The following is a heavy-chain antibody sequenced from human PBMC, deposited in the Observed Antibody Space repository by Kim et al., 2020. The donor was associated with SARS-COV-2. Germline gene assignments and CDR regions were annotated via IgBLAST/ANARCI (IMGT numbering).Heavy chain of an antibody. V-gene: IGHV3-30*01. D-gene: IGHD6-19*01. Sequence: YYADSVKGRFTISRDNSKNTLYLQMNSLRAEDTAVYYCARESGGWYYFDYWGQGTLVTVSS. J-gene: IGHJ4*02. CDR3: ARESGGWYYFDY.